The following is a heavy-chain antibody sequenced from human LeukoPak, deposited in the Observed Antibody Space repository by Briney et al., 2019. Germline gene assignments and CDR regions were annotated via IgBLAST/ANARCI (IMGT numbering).Heavy chain of an antibody. CDR2: IYYSGST. J-gene: IGHJ4*02. CDR3: ASSYGSGTYHYFAY. CDR1: GGSISSYY. D-gene: IGHD3-10*01. V-gene: IGHV4-59*01. Sequence: SETLSLTCTVSGGSISSYYWSWIRQPPGTGLEWIGYIYYSGSTNYNPSLKSRVTISVDTSKNQFSLKLSSVTAADTAVYYCASSYGSGTYHYFAYWGQGTLVTVSS.